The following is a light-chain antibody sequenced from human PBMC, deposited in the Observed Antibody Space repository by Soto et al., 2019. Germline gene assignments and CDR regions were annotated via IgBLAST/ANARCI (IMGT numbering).Light chain of an antibody. CDR2: GVT. J-gene: IGLJ1*01. V-gene: IGLV2-11*01. CDR3: CSYAGSYFV. CDR1: SSDVGGYNY. Sequence: SALTQPASVSDSPGQSVTISCTGTSSDVGGYNYVSWYQQHPGRAPKFMIYGVTKRPSGVPDRFSGSKSGNTASLTISGLQVEDEADYYCCSYAGSYFVFGTGTKVTVL.